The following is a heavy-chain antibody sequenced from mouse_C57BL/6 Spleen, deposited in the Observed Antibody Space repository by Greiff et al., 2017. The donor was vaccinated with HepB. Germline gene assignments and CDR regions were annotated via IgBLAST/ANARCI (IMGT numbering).Heavy chain of an antibody. V-gene: IGHV1-64*01. D-gene: IGHD1-1*01. CDR1: GYTFTSYW. Sequence: VQLQQPGAELVKPGASVKLSCKASGYTFTSYWMHWVKQRPGHGLEWIGMIHPNSGSTNYNEKFKSKATLTVDKSSSTAYMQLSSLTSEDSAVYYCARVTTGVAGYFDVWGTGTTVTVSS. CDR2: IHPNSGST. CDR3: ARVTTGVAGYFDV. J-gene: IGHJ1*03.